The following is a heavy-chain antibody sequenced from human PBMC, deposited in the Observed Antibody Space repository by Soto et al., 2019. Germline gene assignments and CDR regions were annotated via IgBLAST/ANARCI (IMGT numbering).Heavy chain of an antibody. CDR1: GFTFSSYG. D-gene: IGHD2-21*02. CDR3: AKDLGGCGGDCYGVDY. J-gene: IGHJ4*02. CDR2: ISYDGSNK. V-gene: IGHV3-30*18. Sequence: QVQLVESGGGVVQPGRSLRLSCAASGFTFSSYGMHWVRQAPGKGLEWVAVISYDGSNKYYADSVKGRFTISRDNSKNXLYLQMNSLRAEDTAVYYWAKDLGGCGGDCYGVDYWGQGTLVTVSS.